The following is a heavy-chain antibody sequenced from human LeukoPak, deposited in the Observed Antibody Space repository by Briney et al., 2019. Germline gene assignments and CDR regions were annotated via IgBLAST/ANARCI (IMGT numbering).Heavy chain of an antibody. V-gene: IGHV1-2*02. Sequence: GASVKVSCKASGYTFTGYYMHWVRQAPGQGLEWMGWINPNSGGTNYAQKFQGRVTMTRDTSISTAYMELSRLRSDDTAVYYCARGVLMVYATVYYYYYYYMDVWGKGTTVTVSS. CDR2: INPNSGGT. CDR3: ARGVLMVYATVYYYYYYYMDV. CDR1: GYTFTGYY. J-gene: IGHJ6*03. D-gene: IGHD2-8*01.